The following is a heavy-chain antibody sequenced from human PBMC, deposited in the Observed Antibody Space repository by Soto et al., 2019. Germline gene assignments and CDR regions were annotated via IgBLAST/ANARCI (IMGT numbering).Heavy chain of an antibody. J-gene: IGHJ4*02. CDR3: ARDLEYCSSTRCSAFDF. V-gene: IGHV1-69*08. Sequence: QVQLVQSGAEVKKPGSSVKVSCKASGGTFSSYTISWVRQAPGQGLEWMGMIIPILGIANYAQQFQGRVTITADKSTSTVYMELSSLGSEDTAVYYWARDLEYCSSTRCSAFDFWGQGTLVTVSS. CDR1: GGTFSSYT. D-gene: IGHD2-2*01. CDR2: IIPILGIA.